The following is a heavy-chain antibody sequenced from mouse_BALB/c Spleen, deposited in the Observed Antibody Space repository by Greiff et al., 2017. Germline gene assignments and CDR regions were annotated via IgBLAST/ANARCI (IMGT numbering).Heavy chain of an antibody. CDR2: ISSGGSYT. CDR3: TRSLSSLYAMDY. D-gene: IGHD1-1*01. CDR1: GFTFSSYT. V-gene: IGHV5-6-4*01. J-gene: IGHJ4*01. Sequence: EVQRVESGGGLVKPGGSLKLSCAASGFTFSSYTMSWVRQTPEKRLEWVATISSGGSYTYYPDSVKGRFTISRDNAKNTLYLQMSSLKSEDTAMYYCTRSLSSLYAMDYWGQGTSVPVSS.